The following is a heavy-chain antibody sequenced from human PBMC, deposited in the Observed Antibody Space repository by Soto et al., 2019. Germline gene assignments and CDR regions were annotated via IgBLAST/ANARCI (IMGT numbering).Heavy chain of an antibody. CDR1: GESINSGNHY. Sequence: SETLSLTCTVSGESINSGNHYWSWIRQHPGEGLEWIGYISYTGSAHYSPSLRSRAFISIDTSRNQFSLKLSSVTAADTAIYYCARRRCTTTTCFDPRGKGTLVTVSS. D-gene: IGHD2-2*01. CDR2: ISYTGSA. CDR3: ARRRCTTTTCFDP. J-gene: IGHJ5*02. V-gene: IGHV4-31*03.